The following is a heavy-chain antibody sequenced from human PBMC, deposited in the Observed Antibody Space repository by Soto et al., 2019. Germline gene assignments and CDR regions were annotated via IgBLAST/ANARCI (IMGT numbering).Heavy chain of an antibody. CDR1: GYTFTSYA. J-gene: IGHJ6*02. CDR2: INAGNGNT. D-gene: IGHD3-10*01. V-gene: IGHV1-3*01. Sequence: QVQLVQSGAEVKKPGASVKVSCKASGYTFTSYAMHWVRQAPGQRLEWMGWINAGNGNTKYSQKFQGRVTITRDTAXXTAYMELSSLRSEDTAVYYCARDAMVRGDLYGMDVWGQGTTVTVSS. CDR3: ARDAMVRGDLYGMDV.